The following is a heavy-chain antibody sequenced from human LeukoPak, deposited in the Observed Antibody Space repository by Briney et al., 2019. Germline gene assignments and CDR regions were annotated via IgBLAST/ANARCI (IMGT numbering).Heavy chain of an antibody. V-gene: IGHV3-23*01. D-gene: IGHD4-17*01. CDR1: GFTFSSYA. Sequence: PGGSLRLSWAASGFTFSSYAMSWVRQTPGKGLEWVSAISGSGGSTYYADSVKGRFTISRDNSKNTLYLQMNSLRAEDTAVYYCAIQETTVTTYDYWGQGTLVTVSS. J-gene: IGHJ4*02. CDR2: ISGSGGST. CDR3: AIQETTVTTYDY.